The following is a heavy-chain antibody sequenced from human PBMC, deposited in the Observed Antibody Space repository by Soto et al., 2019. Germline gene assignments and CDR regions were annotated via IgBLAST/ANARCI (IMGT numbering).Heavy chain of an antibody. Sequence: SVKVSCKASGGTFSSYAISWVRQAPGQGLEWMGGIIPIFGTANYAQKFQGRVTITADKSTSTAYMELSSLRSEDTAVYYCARPSGMGAPDGSFDIWGKGKMVTASS. CDR3: ARPSGMGAPDGSFDI. D-gene: IGHD1-26*01. CDR2: IIPIFGTA. J-gene: IGHJ3*02. V-gene: IGHV1-69*06. CDR1: GGTFSSYA.